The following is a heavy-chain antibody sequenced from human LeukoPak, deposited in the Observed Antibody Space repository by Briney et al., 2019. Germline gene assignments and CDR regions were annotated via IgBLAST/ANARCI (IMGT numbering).Heavy chain of an antibody. J-gene: IGHJ4*02. D-gene: IGHD4/OR15-4a*01. Sequence: GGSLRLSCTVSGFTVSSNSWSWSARLQGRDWSGSPLYSGGKTHSSDSVKGRFTISRDNSKNTLYLQMSSLRAEDTAIYYCARRAGAYSHPYDYWGQGTLVTVSS. CDR1: GFTVSSNS. CDR2: YSGGKT. V-gene: IGHV3-53*01. CDR3: ARRAGAYSHPYDY.